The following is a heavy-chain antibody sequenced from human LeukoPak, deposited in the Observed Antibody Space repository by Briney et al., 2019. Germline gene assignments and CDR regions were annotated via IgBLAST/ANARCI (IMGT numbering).Heavy chain of an antibody. V-gene: IGHV1-2*02. Sequence: GASVKVSCKASGYTFTGYYMHWVRQAPGQGLEWMGWINPNSGGTNYAQKFQGRVTMTRDTSISTAYMELSRLRSDDTAVYYCARDRELERKDYFDYWGQGTLVTVSS. D-gene: IGHD1-1*01. CDR2: INPNSGGT. CDR1: GYTFTGYY. J-gene: IGHJ4*02. CDR3: ARDRELERKDYFDY.